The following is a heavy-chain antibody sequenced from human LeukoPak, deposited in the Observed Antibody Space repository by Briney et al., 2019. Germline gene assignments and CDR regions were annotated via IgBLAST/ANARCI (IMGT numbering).Heavy chain of an antibody. J-gene: IGHJ4*02. Sequence: PSETLSLTCSVSDGSINTISDYWGWVRQPPGKGLEWIGSVYYTGSTYYNAPFKSRVTISVDTSKNQFSLKLSSVTAADTAVYYCARDRYGDYYFDYWGQGTLVTVSS. CDR2: VYYTGST. D-gene: IGHD4-17*01. CDR3: ARDRYGDYYFDY. CDR1: DGSINTISDY. V-gene: IGHV4-39*07.